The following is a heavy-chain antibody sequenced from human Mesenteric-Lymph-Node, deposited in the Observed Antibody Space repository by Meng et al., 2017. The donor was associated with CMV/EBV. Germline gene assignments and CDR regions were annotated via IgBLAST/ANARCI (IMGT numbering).Heavy chain of an antibody. J-gene: IGHJ5*02. Sequence: GSISSGGYSWSWIRQPPGKGLEWIGYIYHSGSTYYNPSLKSRVTISVDRSKNQFSLKLSSVTAADTAVYYCARQASSGWYSNWFDPWGQGTLVTVSS. V-gene: IGHV4-30-2*01. CDR3: ARQASSGWYSNWFDP. CDR1: GSISSGGYS. CDR2: IYHSGST. D-gene: IGHD6-19*01.